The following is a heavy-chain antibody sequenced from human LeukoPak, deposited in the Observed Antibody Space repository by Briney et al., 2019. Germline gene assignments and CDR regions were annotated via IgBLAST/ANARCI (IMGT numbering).Heavy chain of an antibody. CDR1: GYTLTELS. V-gene: IGHV1-24*01. J-gene: IGHJ3*02. CDR3: ATESRITMVRGGAFDI. CDR2: FDPEDGET. D-gene: IGHD3-10*01. Sequence: ASVKVSCKVSGYTLTELSMHWVRQAPGKGLEWTGGFDPEDGETIYAQKFRGRVTMTEDTSTDTAHMELSSLRSEDTAVYYCATESRITMVRGGAFDIWGQGTMVTVSS.